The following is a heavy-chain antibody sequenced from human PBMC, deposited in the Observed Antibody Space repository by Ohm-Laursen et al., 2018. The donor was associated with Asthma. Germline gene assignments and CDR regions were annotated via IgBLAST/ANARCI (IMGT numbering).Heavy chain of an antibody. J-gene: IGHJ4*02. D-gene: IGHD3-9*01. CDR2: MSYRGGI. Sequence: SETLSLTCAVSGASVGDSTWSWSWVRQPPGRELEFIAYMSYRGGINYNPSLQSRVTLSIDTSKNQVSLRLISVTAADTALYFCARLDWVRSMFDSWGPGIQVLVSS. CDR3: ARLDWVRSMFDS. CDR1: GASVGDSTWS. V-gene: IGHV4-61*01.